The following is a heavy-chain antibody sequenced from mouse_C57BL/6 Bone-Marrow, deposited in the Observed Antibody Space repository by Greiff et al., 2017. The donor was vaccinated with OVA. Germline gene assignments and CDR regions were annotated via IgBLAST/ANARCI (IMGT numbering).Heavy chain of an antibody. J-gene: IGHJ1*03. CDR3: TTPLPRGNVDV. D-gene: IGHD1-2*01. CDR2: IDPENGDT. CDR1: GFNIKDDY. Sequence: EVQLQQSGAELVRPGASVKLSCTASGFNIKDDYMHWVKQRPEQGLEWIGWIDPENGDTEYASKFQGKATITADTSSNTAYLQLSSLTSEDTAVYYCTTPLPRGNVDVWGTGTTVTVSS. V-gene: IGHV14-4*01.